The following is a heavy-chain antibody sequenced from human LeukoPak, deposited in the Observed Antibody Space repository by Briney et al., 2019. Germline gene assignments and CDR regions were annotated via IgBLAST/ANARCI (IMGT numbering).Heavy chain of an antibody. CDR2: ISYDGSNK. V-gene: IGHV3-30-3*01. Sequence: GGSLRLSCAASGFTFSSYAMHWVRQAPGKGLEWVAVISYDGSNKYYADSVKGRFTISRDNSKNTLYLQMNSLRAEDTAVYYCARDRYSSGWYQDYWGQGTLVTVSS. J-gene: IGHJ4*02. CDR3: ARDRYSSGWYQDY. D-gene: IGHD6-19*01. CDR1: GFTFSSYA.